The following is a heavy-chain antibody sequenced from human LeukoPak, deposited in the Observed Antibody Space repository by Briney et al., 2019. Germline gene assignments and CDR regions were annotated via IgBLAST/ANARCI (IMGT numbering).Heavy chain of an antibody. D-gene: IGHD6-13*01. J-gene: IGHJ5*02. Sequence: PSETLSLTCTVSGGSISSSSYYWGWIRQPPGKGLEWIGSIYYSGSTYYNPSLKSRVTISVDTSKNQFSLKLSSVTAADTAVYYCARWGSSWGRWFDPWGQGTLVTVSS. CDR1: GGSISSSSYY. V-gene: IGHV4-39*07. CDR2: IYYSGST. CDR3: ARWGSSWGRWFDP.